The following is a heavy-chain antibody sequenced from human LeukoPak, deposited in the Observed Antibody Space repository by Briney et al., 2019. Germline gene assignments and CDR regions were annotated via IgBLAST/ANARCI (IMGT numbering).Heavy chain of an antibody. CDR3: AREGYCSSTSCYTNYFDY. Sequence: GASVKVSCKASGYTFKAYFMHWVRQAPGQGLEWMGWINPNTGATNYAQKFQGRVTLTRDTSITTVYMELSSLKSDDTAVYYCAREGYCSSTSCYTNYFDYWGQGTLVTVSS. D-gene: IGHD2-2*02. J-gene: IGHJ4*02. CDR2: INPNTGAT. CDR1: GYTFKAYF. V-gene: IGHV1-2*02.